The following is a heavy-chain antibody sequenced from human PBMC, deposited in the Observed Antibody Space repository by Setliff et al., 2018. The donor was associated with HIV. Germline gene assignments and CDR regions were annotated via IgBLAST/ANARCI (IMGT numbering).Heavy chain of an antibody. CDR1: GGSFSGYS. Sequence: PSETLSLTCAVYGGSFSGYSWTWIRQPPGKGLEWIGESDQSGSTNYNPSLKSRVTTSVDTSKNQFSLRLSSVTAADTAVYYWARGLGGYCSSVSCYEADHWGQGTLVTVSS. CDR2: SDQSGST. J-gene: IGHJ5*02. V-gene: IGHV4-34*01. CDR3: ARGLGGYCSSVSCYEADH. D-gene: IGHD2-2*01.